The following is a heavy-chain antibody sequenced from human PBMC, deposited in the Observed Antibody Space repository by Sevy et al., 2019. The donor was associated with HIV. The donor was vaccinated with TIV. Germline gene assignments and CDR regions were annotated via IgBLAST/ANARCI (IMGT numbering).Heavy chain of an antibody. J-gene: IGHJ4*02. CDR3: ARGVDYYDSSGDLTL. V-gene: IGHV1-18*01. D-gene: IGHD3-22*01. Sequence: ASVKVSCKASGYTFTSYGISWVRQAPGQGLEWMGGISAYNGNTNYAQKLQGRVTMTTDTSTSTAYMELRSLRSDDTAVYYCARGVDYYDSSGDLTLWGQGTLVTVSS. CDR1: GYTFTSYG. CDR2: ISAYNGNT.